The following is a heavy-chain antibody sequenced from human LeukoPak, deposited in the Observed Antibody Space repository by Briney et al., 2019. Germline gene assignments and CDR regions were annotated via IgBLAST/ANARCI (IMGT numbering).Heavy chain of an antibody. CDR1: GFTFSSYG. Sequence: HAGGSLRLSCAASGFTFSSYGMHWVRQAAGKGLEWVAFIQYDGSRKYYVDSVEGRFSISRHNSKNTVFLQMNSLRVEDTALYYCAKDVRDGKGLGPDYWGQGTLVTVSS. J-gene: IGHJ4*02. V-gene: IGHV3-30*02. D-gene: IGHD5-24*01. CDR2: IQYDGSRK. CDR3: AKDVRDGKGLGPDY.